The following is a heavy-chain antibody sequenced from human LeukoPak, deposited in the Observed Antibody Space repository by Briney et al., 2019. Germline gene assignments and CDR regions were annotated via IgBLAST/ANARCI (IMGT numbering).Heavy chain of an antibody. Sequence: PSETLSLTCTVSGGSITSYYWSYIRLPAGKGLEWIGRIHTSGSTNYNPSLKSRVTMSVDTSKNQFSLKLSSVTAADTAIYYCAREFSGTSIAARVFDSWGQGTLVTVSS. CDR1: GGSITSYY. V-gene: IGHV4-4*07. J-gene: IGHJ4*02. CDR3: AREFSGTSIAARVFDS. CDR2: IHTSGST. D-gene: IGHD6-6*01.